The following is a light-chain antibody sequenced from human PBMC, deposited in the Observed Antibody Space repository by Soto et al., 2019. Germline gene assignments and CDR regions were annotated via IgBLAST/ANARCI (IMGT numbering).Light chain of an antibody. J-gene: IGLJ2*01. CDR3: QSYDSSLSAVV. V-gene: IGLV1-40*01. CDR2: VKN. CDR1: SSNIGAGYD. Sequence: QSVLTQPPSVSGAPGQRVTISCTGSSSNIGAGYDVHWYQQLPGTAPKLLIYVKNNRPSGVPDRFSGSKSGTSASLAITGLQAEDEADYYCQSYDSSLSAVVFGGGTKVTVL.